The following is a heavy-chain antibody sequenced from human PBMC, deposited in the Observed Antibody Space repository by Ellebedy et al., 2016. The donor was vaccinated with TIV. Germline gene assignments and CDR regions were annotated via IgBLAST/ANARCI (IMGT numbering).Heavy chain of an antibody. J-gene: IGHJ5*02. Sequence: SGPTLVXPTQTLTLTCTFSGFSLSTSGVGVGWIRQPPGKALEWLALIYWDDDKRYSPSLKSRLTITKDTSKNQVVLTMTNMDPVDTATYYCAHSIGDCGGDCYFDWFDPWGQGTLVTVSS. CDR2: IYWDDDK. D-gene: IGHD2-21*02. V-gene: IGHV2-5*02. CDR3: AHSIGDCGGDCYFDWFDP. CDR1: GFSLSTSGVG.